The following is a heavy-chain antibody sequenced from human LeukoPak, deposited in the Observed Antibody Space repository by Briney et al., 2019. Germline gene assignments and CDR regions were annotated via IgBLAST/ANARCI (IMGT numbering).Heavy chain of an antibody. Sequence: SETLSLTCTVSGGSISSHYWSWIRQPPGKGLEWIGYIYYSGSTNYNPSLKSRVTISVDTSKNQFSLKLSSVTAADTAVYYCARVQYYYDSSGYHYYFDYWSQGTLVTVSS. D-gene: IGHD3-22*01. CDR2: IYYSGST. CDR1: GGSISSHY. CDR3: ARVQYYYDSSGYHYYFDY. J-gene: IGHJ4*02. V-gene: IGHV4-59*11.